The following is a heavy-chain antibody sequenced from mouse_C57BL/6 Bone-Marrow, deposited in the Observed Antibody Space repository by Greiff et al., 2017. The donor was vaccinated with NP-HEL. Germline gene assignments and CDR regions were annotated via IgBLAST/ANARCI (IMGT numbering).Heavy chain of an antibody. CDR2: IYPRSGNT. V-gene: IGHV1-81*01. Sequence: VKLVESGAELARPGASVKLSCKASGYTFTSYGISWVKQRTGQGLEWIGEIYPRSGNTYYNEKFKGKATLTADKSSSTAYMELRSLTSEDSAVYFCAYYSNLYYFDYWGQGTTLTVSS. CDR1: GYTFTSYG. J-gene: IGHJ2*01. D-gene: IGHD2-5*01. CDR3: AYYSNLYYFDY.